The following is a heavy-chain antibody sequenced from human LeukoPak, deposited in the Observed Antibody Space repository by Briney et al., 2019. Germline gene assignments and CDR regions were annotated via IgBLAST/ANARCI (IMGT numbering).Heavy chain of an antibody. Sequence: GGFLRLSCAASGFTFSSYSMNWVRQAPGKGLEWVSYISSTSGTISYADSVKGRFTISRDNAKNSLFLQMNSLRDEDTAIYYCAHLGALGRAAAGTVIWGHGTMVTVSS. CDR3: AHLGALGRAAAGTVI. J-gene: IGHJ3*02. CDR1: GFTFSSYS. CDR2: ISSTSGTI. V-gene: IGHV3-48*02. D-gene: IGHD6-13*01.